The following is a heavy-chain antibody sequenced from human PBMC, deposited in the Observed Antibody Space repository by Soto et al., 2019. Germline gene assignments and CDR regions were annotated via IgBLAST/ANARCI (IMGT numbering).Heavy chain of an antibody. Sequence: PGGSLRLSCAVSGFTFNNYGINWVRQAPGKGLEWVSSVSKSDYTYYSDSVKGRFTISRDNAKNSVSLQMNTLRAEDTAVYYCAREDSIIIPAVSGFWGQGALVTVSS. CDR3: AREDSIIIPAVSGF. J-gene: IGHJ4*02. CDR1: GFTFNNYG. D-gene: IGHD2-2*01. CDR2: VSKSDYT. V-gene: IGHV3-21*01.